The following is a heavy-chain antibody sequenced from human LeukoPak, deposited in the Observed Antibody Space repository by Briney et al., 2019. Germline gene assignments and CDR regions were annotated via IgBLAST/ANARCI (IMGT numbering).Heavy chain of an antibody. J-gene: IGHJ4*02. V-gene: IGHV4-39*07. CDR2: IYYSGST. CDR1: GGSISSSSYY. D-gene: IGHD6-13*01. Sequence: TSETLSLTCTVSGGSISSSSYYWGWIRQPPGKGLEWVGSIYYSGSTYYNPSLRSRVTISVDTSKNQFSLKLSSVTAADTAVYYCARGFGWQQLPDYWGQGTLVTVSS. CDR3: ARGFGWQQLPDY.